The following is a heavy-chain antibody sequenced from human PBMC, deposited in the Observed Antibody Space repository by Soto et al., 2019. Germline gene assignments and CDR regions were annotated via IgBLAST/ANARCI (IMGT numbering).Heavy chain of an antibody. Sequence: ETLSLTCTVSGGSISSYYWSWIRQPAGKGLEWIGRIYTSGSTNYNPSLKSRVTMSVDTSKNQFSLKLSSVTAADTAVYYCARDQSSSWYPWFDPWGQGTLVTVSS. CDR1: GGSISSYY. CDR2: IYTSGST. J-gene: IGHJ5*02. V-gene: IGHV4-4*07. CDR3: ARDQSSSWYPWFDP. D-gene: IGHD6-13*01.